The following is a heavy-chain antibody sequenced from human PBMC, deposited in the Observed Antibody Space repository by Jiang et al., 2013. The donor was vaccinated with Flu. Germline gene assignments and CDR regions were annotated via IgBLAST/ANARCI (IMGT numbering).Heavy chain of an antibody. V-gene: IGHV4-39*07. D-gene: IGHD6-19*01. CDR1: GGSISSSSYY. CDR3: ARQDSSGWYGVDY. J-gene: IGHJ4*02. CDR2: IYFSGST. Sequence: PGLVKPSETLSLTCTVSGGSISSSSYYWVWIRQPPXKGLEWIGSIYFSGSTHYNPSLKSRVTISVDTSNNQFSLKLNSVTAADTAVYYCARQDSSGWYGVDYWGQG.